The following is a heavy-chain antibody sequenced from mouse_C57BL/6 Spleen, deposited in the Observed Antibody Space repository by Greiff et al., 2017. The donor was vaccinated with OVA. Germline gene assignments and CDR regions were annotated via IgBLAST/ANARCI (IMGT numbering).Heavy chain of an antibody. J-gene: IGHJ2*01. Sequence: QVQLQQPGAELVKPGASVKLSCKASGYTFTSYWMQWVKQRPGQGLEWIGEIDPSDSYTNYNQKFKGKATLTVDTSSSTAYMQLSSLTSEDSAVYHCARVWYYSNYVYCDYWGQGTTLTVSS. V-gene: IGHV1-50*01. CDR2: IDPSDSYT. CDR3: ARVWYYSNYVYCDY. CDR1: GYTFTSYW. D-gene: IGHD2-5*01.